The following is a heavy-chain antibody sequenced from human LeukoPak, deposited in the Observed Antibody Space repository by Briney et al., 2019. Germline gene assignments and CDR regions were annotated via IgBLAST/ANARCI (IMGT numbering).Heavy chain of an antibody. CDR1: GGSISSYY. CDR2: IYYSGST. J-gene: IGHJ5*02. D-gene: IGHD6-19*01. Sequence: SPSETLSLTCTVSGGSISSYYWSWIRQPPGKGLEWIGYIYYSGSTNYNPSLKSRVTISVDTSKNQFSLKLSSVTAADTAVYYCAREAVIAVAGSNWFDPWGQGTLVTVSS. V-gene: IGHV4-59*01. CDR3: AREAVIAVAGSNWFDP.